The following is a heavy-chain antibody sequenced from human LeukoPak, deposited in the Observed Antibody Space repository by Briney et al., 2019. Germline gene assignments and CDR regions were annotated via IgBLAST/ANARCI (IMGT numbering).Heavy chain of an antibody. CDR1: GGSISSGGYS. J-gene: IGHJ5*02. CDR2: IYHSGST. V-gene: IGHV4-30-2*01. D-gene: IGHD3-10*01. CDR3: ARVSFRGSGRGWFDP. Sequence: SSETLSLTCAVSGGSISSGGYSWSWIRQPPGKGLEWIEYIYHSGSTYYNPSLKSRVTISVDRSKNQFSLKLSSVTAADTAVYYCARVSFRGSGRGWFDPWGQGTLVTVSS.